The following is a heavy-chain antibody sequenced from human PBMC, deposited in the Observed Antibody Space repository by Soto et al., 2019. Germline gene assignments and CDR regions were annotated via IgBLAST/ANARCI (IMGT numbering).Heavy chain of an antibody. Sequence: PSETLSLTCTVSGGSISSYYWSWIRQPPGKGLEWIGYIYYSGSTNYNPSLKSRVTISVDTSKNQFSLKLSSVTAADTAVYYCAIDSPNYDFWSGYGPLHYYGMDVWGQGTTVTVSS. CDR2: IYYSGST. CDR1: GGSISSYY. CDR3: AIDSPNYDFWSGYGPLHYYGMDV. D-gene: IGHD3-3*01. J-gene: IGHJ6*02. V-gene: IGHV4-59*01.